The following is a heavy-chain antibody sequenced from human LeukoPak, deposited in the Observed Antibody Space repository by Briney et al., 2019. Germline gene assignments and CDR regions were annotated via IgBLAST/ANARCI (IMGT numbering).Heavy chain of an antibody. Sequence: GGSLRLSCAASGFTFSRYSMHWVRQAPGKGLEWVAIIWYDGSGKYYADSVKGRFTISRDNSNNTLFLQMNSLRVEGTALYYCARDYSSSWDYWGQGTLVTVSS. CDR1: GFTFSRYS. V-gene: IGHV3-33*01. J-gene: IGHJ4*02. D-gene: IGHD6-13*01. CDR3: ARDYSSSWDY. CDR2: IWYDGSGK.